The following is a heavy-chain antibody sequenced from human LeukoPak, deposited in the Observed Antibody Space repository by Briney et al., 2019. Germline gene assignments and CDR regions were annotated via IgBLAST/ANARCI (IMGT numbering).Heavy chain of an antibody. Sequence: SETLSLTCTVSGGSISSYYWSWIRQPPGKGLEWIGYIYYSGSTNYNPSLKSRVTISVDTSKNQFSLKLSSVTAADTAVYYCARHVDTNWFDPWGQGTLVTVSS. V-gene: IGHV4-59*08. D-gene: IGHD3-9*01. CDR2: IYYSGST. CDR1: GGSISSYY. J-gene: IGHJ5*02. CDR3: ARHVDTNWFDP.